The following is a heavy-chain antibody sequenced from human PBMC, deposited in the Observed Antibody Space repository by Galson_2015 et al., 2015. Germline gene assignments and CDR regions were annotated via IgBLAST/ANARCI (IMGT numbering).Heavy chain of an antibody. CDR2: IVVGSGNT. D-gene: IGHD6-6*01. V-gene: IGHV1-58*01. CDR3: AADLLVGYWFDP. J-gene: IGHJ5*02. Sequence: SVKVSCKASGFTFTSSAVQWVRQARGQRLEWIGWIVVGSGNTNYAQKFQERVTITRDMSTSTAYMELSSLRSEDTAVYYCAADLLVGYWFDPWGQGTLVTVSS. CDR1: GFTFTSSA.